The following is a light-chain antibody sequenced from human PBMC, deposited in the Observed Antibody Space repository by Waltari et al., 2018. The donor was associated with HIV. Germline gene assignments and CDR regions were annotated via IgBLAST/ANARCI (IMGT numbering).Light chain of an antibody. Sequence: SYELTQPPSVSVSPGQTARITCSGDALPKQYVYWYQQKPGQAPVLVIYKDTERPSGIPCRFSGSSSGTTVALTISGVQAEDEADYYCHSADGSATYVFGTGTKVTVL. J-gene: IGLJ1*01. CDR2: KDT. CDR1: ALPKQY. V-gene: IGLV3-25*03. CDR3: HSADGSATYV.